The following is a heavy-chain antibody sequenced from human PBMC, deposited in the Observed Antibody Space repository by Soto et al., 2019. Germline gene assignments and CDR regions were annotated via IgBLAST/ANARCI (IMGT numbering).Heavy chain of an antibody. D-gene: IGHD1-26*01. Sequence: GGSLRLSCAASGFTFSDYYMTWIRQAPGKGLEWVSYTSSGGTIKYYADSVKGRFTISRDNAKNSLSLQMNSLRAEDTAVYYCARGDSGSYHTPFDYWGQGTLVTVSS. CDR2: TSSGGTIK. J-gene: IGHJ4*02. CDR3: ARGDSGSYHTPFDY. CDR1: GFTFSDYY. V-gene: IGHV3-11*01.